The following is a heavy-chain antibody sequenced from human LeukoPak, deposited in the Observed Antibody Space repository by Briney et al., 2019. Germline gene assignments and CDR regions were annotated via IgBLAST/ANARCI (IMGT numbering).Heavy chain of an antibody. CDR2: ISSNGGST. J-gene: IGHJ5*02. D-gene: IGHD2-2*01. Sequence: GGSLGLSCAASGFTFSSYAMHWVRQAPGKGLEYVSAISSNGGSTYYANSVKGRFTISRDNSKNTLYLQMGSLRAEDMAVYYCAREIGRNCSSTSCYFGWFDPWGQGTLVTVSS. V-gene: IGHV3-64*01. CDR1: GFTFSSYA. CDR3: AREIGRNCSSTSCYFGWFDP.